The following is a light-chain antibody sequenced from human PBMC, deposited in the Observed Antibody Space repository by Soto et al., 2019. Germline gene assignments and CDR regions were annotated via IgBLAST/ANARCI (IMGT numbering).Light chain of an antibody. CDR3: QHYNVWPLT. Sequence: EIVMTQSPATLSVSPGERATLSCRASQSVSNNLAWYQQKPGQTPKLLIYVASTRATGIPARFSGSGSGTEFTLTISSRQSEDFAVYYCQHYNVWPLTFGGGTKVEFK. CDR2: VAS. J-gene: IGKJ4*02. V-gene: IGKV3-15*01. CDR1: QSVSNN.